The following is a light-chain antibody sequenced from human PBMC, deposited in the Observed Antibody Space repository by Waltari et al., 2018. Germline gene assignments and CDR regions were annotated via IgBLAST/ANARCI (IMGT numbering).Light chain of an antibody. Sequence: QSALTQPPSASGSPGQSVPIPCPGTSSDVGGYNDVSWYQQHPGKAPKLMIYGVTNRPSGVPDRFSGSKSGNTASLTVSGLQVEDEADYYCSSYAGSVSLLFGGGTK. J-gene: IGLJ2*01. CDR1: SSDVGGYND. CDR3: SSYAGSVSLL. V-gene: IGLV2-8*01. CDR2: GVT.